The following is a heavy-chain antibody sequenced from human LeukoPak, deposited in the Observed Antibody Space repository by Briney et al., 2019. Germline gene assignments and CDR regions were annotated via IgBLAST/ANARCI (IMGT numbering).Heavy chain of an antibody. Sequence: SETLSLTCAVYGGSFSGYYWSWIRQPPGKGLEWIGEINHSGSTNYNPSLKSRVTISVDTSKNQFSLKLSSVTAADTAVYYCARVGGTDANWYFDLWGRGTLVTVPS. CDR3: ARVGGTDANWYFDL. J-gene: IGHJ2*01. V-gene: IGHV4-34*01. CDR2: INHSGST. CDR1: GGSFSGYY. D-gene: IGHD1-26*01.